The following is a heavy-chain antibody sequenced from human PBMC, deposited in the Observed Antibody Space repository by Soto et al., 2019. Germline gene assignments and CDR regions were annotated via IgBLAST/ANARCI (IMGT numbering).Heavy chain of an antibody. Sequence: DVQLLESGGGLVQPGGSLRLSCAASGFTFRSYAMSWVRQAPGKGLEWVSGISGSGISTHYAESVKGRFTVSRDNSKNKLYLHMNSLRAEDTAVYNCAKEPVGPDWYFDRWGRGTLVTVSS. J-gene: IGHJ2*01. CDR1: GFTFRSYA. CDR3: AKEPVGPDWYFDR. V-gene: IGHV3-23*01. CDR2: ISGSGIST.